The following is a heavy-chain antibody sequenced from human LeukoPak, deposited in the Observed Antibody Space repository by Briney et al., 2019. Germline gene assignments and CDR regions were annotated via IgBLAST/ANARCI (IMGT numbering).Heavy chain of an antibody. V-gene: IGHV1-69*05. CDR3: ASPYCGGDCSPITQGAFDI. Sequence: SVKVSCKTSGGTFSSFAISWARQAPGQGLEWMGGVIPIFGTANYAQKFQGRVTITTDESTSTAYMELSSLRSEDTAVYYCASPYCGGDCSPITQGAFDIWGQGTMVTVSS. J-gene: IGHJ3*02. D-gene: IGHD2-21*02. CDR1: GGTFSSFA. CDR2: VIPIFGTA.